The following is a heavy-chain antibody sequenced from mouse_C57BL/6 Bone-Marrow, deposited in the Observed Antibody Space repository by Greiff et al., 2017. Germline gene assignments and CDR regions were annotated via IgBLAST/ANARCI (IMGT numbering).Heavy chain of an antibody. D-gene: IGHD1-1*01. CDR1: GYAFSRSW. V-gene: IGHV1-82*01. CDR3: AREGSSPLYAMDY. Sequence: QVQLQQSGPELVKPGASVKISCKASGYAFSRSWMNWVKQRPGKGLEWIGRIYPGDGDTNYNGKFKGKATLTADKSSSTAYMQLSSLTSEDSAVYFCAREGSSPLYAMDYWGQGTSVTGSS. J-gene: IGHJ4*01. CDR2: IYPGDGDT.